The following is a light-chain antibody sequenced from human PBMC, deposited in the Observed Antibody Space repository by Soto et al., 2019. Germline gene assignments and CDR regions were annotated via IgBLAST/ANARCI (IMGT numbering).Light chain of an antibody. J-gene: IGLJ1*01. CDR3: NSYTSSKTYV. V-gene: IGLV2-14*01. CDR2: EVS. CDR1: SSDVGAHNF. Sequence: QSALTQPASVSGSPGQAITISCSGSSSDVGAHNFVSWYQHHPGKAPKLMIYEVSNRPSGVSNRFSGSKSGNTASLTISGLPAEDEADYYCNSYTSSKTYVFGSGNKVTVL.